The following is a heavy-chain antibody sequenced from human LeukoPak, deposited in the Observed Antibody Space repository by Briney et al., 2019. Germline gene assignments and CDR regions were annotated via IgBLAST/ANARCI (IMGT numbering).Heavy chain of an antibody. CDR3: ARALRARITGTTASVYGMDV. J-gene: IGHJ6*02. D-gene: IGHD1-20*01. Sequence: SETLSLTCAVFGGSFSSGQYWSWIRQPPGKGLEWIGEINHSGSSNYNPALKSRVTISVDTSKNQFSLKLSSVIAADTAVYYCARALRARITGTTASVYGMDVWGQGTTVTVSS. CDR1: GGSFSSGQY. V-gene: IGHV4-34*01. CDR2: INHSGSS.